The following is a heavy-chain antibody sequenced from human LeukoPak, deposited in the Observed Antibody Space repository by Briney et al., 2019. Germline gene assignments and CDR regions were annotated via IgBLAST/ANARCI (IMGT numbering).Heavy chain of an antibody. Sequence: ASVKVSCKASGYIFTGYYMHWVRQAPGQGLEWMGWINPKSGGTKYAQKFQGRVTMTRDTSISTAYMVLSRLTSDDTAVYYCARERPGIAVAGTGFAYWGQGTLVTVSS. D-gene: IGHD6-19*01. V-gene: IGHV1-2*02. CDR2: INPKSGGT. CDR1: GYIFTGYY. J-gene: IGHJ4*02. CDR3: ARERPGIAVAGTGFAY.